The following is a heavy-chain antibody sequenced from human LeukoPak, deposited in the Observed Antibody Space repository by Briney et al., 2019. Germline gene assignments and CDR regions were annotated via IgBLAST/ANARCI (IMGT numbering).Heavy chain of an antibody. D-gene: IGHD2-2*01. J-gene: IGHJ6*02. Sequence: PGGALRLSCAASGFTFRYSWMSWVRQAPGKGLEGVGCIKSKNEGGTTDYAAPVKGRFTIPRDDSKNTLYLQMNSLKTEDTAVYYCTIVRRYCSGTSCPHCGMDVWGQGTTVTVSS. CDR2: IKSKNEGGTT. CDR3: TIVRRYCSGTSCPHCGMDV. CDR1: GFTFRYSW. V-gene: IGHV3-15*01.